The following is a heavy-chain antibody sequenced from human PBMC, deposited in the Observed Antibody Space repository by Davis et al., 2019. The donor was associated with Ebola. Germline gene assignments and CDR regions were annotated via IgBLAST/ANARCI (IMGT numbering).Heavy chain of an antibody. CDR2: ISGSGGST. D-gene: IGHD6-13*01. CDR3: ATAAAGTSDY. CDR1: GFTFSSYA. J-gene: IGHJ4*02. V-gene: IGHV3-23*01. Sequence: GESLKISCAASGFTFSSYAMSWVRQAPGKGLEWVSAISGSGGSTYYADSVKGRFTISRDNSKNTLYLQMNSLRAEDTAVYYCATAAAGTSDYWGQGTLVTVSS.